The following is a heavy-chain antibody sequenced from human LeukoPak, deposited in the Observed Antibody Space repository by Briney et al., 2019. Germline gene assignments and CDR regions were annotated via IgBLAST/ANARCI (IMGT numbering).Heavy chain of an antibody. Sequence: ASVKVSCKAFGYTFTGYYMHWVRQAPGRGLECLGWINPNNGGTKYVQKFQGRVTMTRDTSITTAYMELSSLRSDDTAVYFCARIKDFGGNSNAFDIWGQGTMVSVSS. D-gene: IGHD4-23*01. J-gene: IGHJ3*02. CDR3: ARIKDFGGNSNAFDI. V-gene: IGHV1-2*02. CDR2: INPNNGGT. CDR1: GYTFTGYY.